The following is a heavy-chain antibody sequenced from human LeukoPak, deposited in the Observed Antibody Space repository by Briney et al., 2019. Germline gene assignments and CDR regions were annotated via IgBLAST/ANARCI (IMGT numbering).Heavy chain of an antibody. J-gene: IGHJ4*02. CDR3: ARHRTRYNWNYAVDY. D-gene: IGHD1-7*01. V-gene: IGHV4-39*01. CDR2: IYYSGST. Sequence: PSETLSLTCTVSGGSISSSSYYWGWIRQPPGKGLEWIGSIYYSGSTYYNPSLKSRVTISVDTSKNQFSLKLSSVTAADTAVYYCARHRTRYNWNYAVDYWGQGTLVTVSS. CDR1: GGSISSSSYY.